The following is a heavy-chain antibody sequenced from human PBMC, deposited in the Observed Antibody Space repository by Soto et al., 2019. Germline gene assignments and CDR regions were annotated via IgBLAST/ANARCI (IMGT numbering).Heavy chain of an antibody. CDR3: ARDSTWAFDI. V-gene: IGHV3-48*02. CDR1: GFTFSSYT. J-gene: IGHJ3*02. Sequence: PGGSLRLSCAASGFTFSSYTMNWVRQAPGKGLEWVSYISISSGTMSYADSVKGRFTISRDNAKNSLYLQMNSLRDEDTAVYYCARDSTWAFDIWGQGIMVTVSS. CDR2: ISISSGTM.